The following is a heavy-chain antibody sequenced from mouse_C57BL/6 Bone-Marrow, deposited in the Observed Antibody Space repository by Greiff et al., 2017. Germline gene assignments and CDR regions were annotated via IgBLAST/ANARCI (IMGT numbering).Heavy chain of an antibody. V-gene: IGHV1-55*01. J-gene: IGHJ1*03. CDR1: GYTFTSYW. D-gene: IGHD2-12*01. CDR3: ARGIRRYFDV. Sequence: QVQLQQSGPELVKPGASVKMSCKASGYTFTSYWITWVKQRPGQGLEWIGDIYPGSGSTNYNEKFKSKATLTVDTSSSTAYMQLSSLTSEDSAVYYCARGIRRYFDVWGTGTTVTVSS. CDR2: IYPGSGST.